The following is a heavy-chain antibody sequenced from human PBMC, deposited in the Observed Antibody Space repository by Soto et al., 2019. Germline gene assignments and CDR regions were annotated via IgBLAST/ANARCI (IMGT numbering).Heavy chain of an antibody. CDR2: IKQDGSEK. CDR1: GFTFSSYL. CDR3: AREVLLWIFGVVNNWFDP. D-gene: IGHD3-3*01. Sequence: PGGSLRLSCAASGFTFSSYLMSWVRQAPGKGLEWVANIKQDGSEKYYVDSVKGRFTISRDNAKNSLYLQMNSLRAEDTAVYYCAREVLLWIFGVVNNWFDPWGQGTLVTVSS. J-gene: IGHJ5*02. V-gene: IGHV3-7*01.